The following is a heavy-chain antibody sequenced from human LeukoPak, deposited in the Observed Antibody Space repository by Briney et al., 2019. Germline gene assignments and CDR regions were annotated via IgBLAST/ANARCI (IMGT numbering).Heavy chain of an antibody. CDR1: GFTFSSYA. D-gene: IGHD3-22*01. CDR3: ARVLNYYDSSGYYFSY. CDR2: IGGSGADT. Sequence: GGSLRLSCAASGFTFSSYAMKWVRQAPGKGLEWVSSIGGSGADTYYADSVKGRFTISRDNSKSTLYLQMNSLRAEDTAVYYCARVLNYYDSSGYYFSYWGQGTLVTVSS. J-gene: IGHJ4*02. V-gene: IGHV3-23*01.